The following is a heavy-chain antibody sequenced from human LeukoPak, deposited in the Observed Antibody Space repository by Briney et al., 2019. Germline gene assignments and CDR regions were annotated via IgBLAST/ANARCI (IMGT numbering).Heavy chain of an antibody. Sequence: PSETLSLTCTVSGASISSRSYYWGWIRQPPGKGLEWIGSIYYSGSTYYNPSLKSRVTMSIDTSKNQFSLKLSFVTAADTAVYYCAKALDTGGYYYYYYYMDVWGEGTTVTVSS. D-gene: IGHD2-8*02. CDR3: AKALDTGGYYYYYYYMDV. J-gene: IGHJ6*03. V-gene: IGHV4-39*07. CDR2: IYYSGST. CDR1: GASISSRSYY.